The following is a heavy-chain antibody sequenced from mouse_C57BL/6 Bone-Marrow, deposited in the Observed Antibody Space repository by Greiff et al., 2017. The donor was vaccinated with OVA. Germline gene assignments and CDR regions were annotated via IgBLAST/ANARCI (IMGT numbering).Heavy chain of an antibody. CDR3: ARIYYGSSYAAWFAY. CDR1: GYTFTDYN. CDR2: INPNNGGT. D-gene: IGHD1-1*01. V-gene: IGHV1-22*01. Sequence: EVQLKESGPELVKPGASVKMSCKASGYTFTDYNMHWVKQSHGKSLEWIGYINPNNGGTSCNQKFKGKATLTVNKSSSTAYMELRSLTSEDSAVYYCARIYYGSSYAAWFAYWGQGTLVTVSA. J-gene: IGHJ3*01.